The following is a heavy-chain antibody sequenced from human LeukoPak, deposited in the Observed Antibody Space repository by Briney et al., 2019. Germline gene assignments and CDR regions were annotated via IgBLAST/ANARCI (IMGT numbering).Heavy chain of an antibody. Sequence: GGSLRLSCAASGFTFSSYAMSWVRQAPGKGLEWVSAISGSGGSTYYADSVKGRFTISRDNSKNTLYLQMNSLRAEDTAVYYCAKDGRGSNGWYDWYFDLWGRGTPVTVSS. J-gene: IGHJ2*01. CDR1: GFTFSSYA. CDR2: ISGSGGST. D-gene: IGHD6-19*01. CDR3: AKDGRGSNGWYDWYFDL. V-gene: IGHV3-23*01.